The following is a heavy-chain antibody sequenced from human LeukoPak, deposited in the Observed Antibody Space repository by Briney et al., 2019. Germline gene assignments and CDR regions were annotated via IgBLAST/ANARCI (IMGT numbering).Heavy chain of an antibody. J-gene: IGHJ5*02. V-gene: IGHV4-34*01. CDR3: ARGGSGSWYGGPNWFDP. CDR2: INHSGST. D-gene: IGHD6-13*01. Sequence: PSETLSLTCAVYGGSFSGYYWSWIRQPPGKGLEWIGEINHSGSTNYNPSLKSRVTISVDTSKNQFFLKLSSVTAADTAVYYCARGGSGSWYGGPNWFDPWGQGTLVTVSS. CDR1: GGSFSGYY.